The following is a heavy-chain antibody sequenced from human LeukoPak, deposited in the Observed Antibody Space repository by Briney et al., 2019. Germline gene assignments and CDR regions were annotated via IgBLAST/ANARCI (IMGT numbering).Heavy chain of an antibody. CDR2: IIPIFGTA. CDR3: ARVVDIVVVTWRGWYFDL. J-gene: IGHJ2*01. D-gene: IGHD2-21*02. V-gene: IGHV1-69*06. CDR1: GGTFSSYA. Sequence: ASVKVSCKASGGTFSSYAISWVRQAPGQGLEWMGGIIPIFGTANYAQKFQGRVTITADKSTSTAYMELSSLRSEDTAVYYCARVVDIVVVTWRGWYFDLWGRGTLVTVSS.